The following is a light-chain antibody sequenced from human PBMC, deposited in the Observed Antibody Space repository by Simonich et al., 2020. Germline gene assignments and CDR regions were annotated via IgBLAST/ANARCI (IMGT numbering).Light chain of an antibody. CDR3: LQDYNYPWT. Sequence: DIVMTQSPDSLAVSLGERATINCKSSQSVLYSSNNKNYLAWYQQKPGQPPKLLIYWASTRESGVPSRFSGSGSGTDFTLTISSLQPEDFATYYCLQDYNYPWTFGQGTKVEIK. CDR1: QSVLYSSNNKNY. V-gene: IGKV4-1*01. J-gene: IGKJ1*01. CDR2: WAS.